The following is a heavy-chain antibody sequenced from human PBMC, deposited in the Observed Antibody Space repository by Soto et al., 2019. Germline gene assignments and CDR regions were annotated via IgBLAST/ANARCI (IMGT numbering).Heavy chain of an antibody. V-gene: IGHV3-9*01. J-gene: IGHJ3*02. CDR2: ISWNSGSI. Sequence: EVQLVESGGGLVQPGRSLRLSCAASGFTFDDYAMHWVRQSPGKCLEWVSGISWNSGSIGYADSVKGRFTISRDNAKNSLYLHMNSLRAEYTALYYCAKAEGYSSSWYDSNDAFDIWGQGTMVTVSS. CDR3: AKAEGYSSSWYDSNDAFDI. CDR1: GFTFDDYA. D-gene: IGHD6-13*01.